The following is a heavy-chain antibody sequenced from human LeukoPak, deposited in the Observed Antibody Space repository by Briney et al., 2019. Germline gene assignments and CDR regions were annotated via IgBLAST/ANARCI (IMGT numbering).Heavy chain of an antibody. CDR1: GYTFTGYY. CDR3: ARGSRYCSGGSCYYMDV. J-gene: IGHJ6*03. D-gene: IGHD2-15*01. V-gene: IGHV1-2*02. CDR2: INPNSGGT. Sequence: ASVKVSCKASGYTFTGYYMHWVRQAPGQGLEWMGWINPNSGGTNYAQKFQGRVTMTRDTSISTAYMELSRLRSDDTAVYYCARGSRYCSGGSCYYMDVWGKGTTVT.